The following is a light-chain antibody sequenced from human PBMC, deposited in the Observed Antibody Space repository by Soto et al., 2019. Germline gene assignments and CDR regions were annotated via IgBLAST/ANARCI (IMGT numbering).Light chain of an antibody. V-gene: IGKV3-11*01. CDR2: QTS. Sequence: EIVLTQSPATLSSFPSYRFTLSCRASQYINTRLAWYQHRPGQAPRLLIYQTSIRAAGIPARFSASGSGTDFTLTISDVQPEDFALYYCHQRQSWPRTFGQGTTGDIK. J-gene: IGKJ1*01. CDR3: HQRQSWPRT. CDR1: QYINTR.